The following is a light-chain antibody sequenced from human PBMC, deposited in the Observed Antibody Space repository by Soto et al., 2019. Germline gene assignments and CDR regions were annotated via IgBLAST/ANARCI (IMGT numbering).Light chain of an antibody. Sequence: QSALTQPASVSGCPGQSVSISCTGSSSDVGGYDYVSWYQHHPGKATKLVIYDVTYRPSGVSDRFSGSKSANTASMTISGLQAEDEADYYCSSYTSSSTYVFGTGPKVNVL. J-gene: IGLJ1*01. CDR1: SSDVGGYDY. V-gene: IGLV2-14*01. CDR3: SSYTSSSTYV. CDR2: DVT.